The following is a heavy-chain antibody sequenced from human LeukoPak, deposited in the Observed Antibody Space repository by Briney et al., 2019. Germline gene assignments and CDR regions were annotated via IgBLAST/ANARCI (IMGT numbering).Heavy chain of an antibody. V-gene: IGHV3-30*02. CDR1: GFTFTSYG. CDR2: IRSDGSKA. CDR3: AKDRFGSSGLEGD. J-gene: IGHJ4*02. D-gene: IGHD6-19*01. Sequence: PGGSLRLSCTASGFTFTSYGMHWVRQAPGKGLEWVGFIRSDGSKAYYAKSVWGRFTISRDNSKNTLYLQMKSLRAEDTALYFCAKDRFGSSGLEGDWVQGTLVTVSS.